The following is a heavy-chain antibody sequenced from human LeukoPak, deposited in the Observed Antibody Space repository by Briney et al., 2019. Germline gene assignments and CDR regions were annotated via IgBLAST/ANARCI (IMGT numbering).Heavy chain of an antibody. V-gene: IGHV1-69*11. CDR2: IIPRLSKA. CDR1: GGTFSTYG. J-gene: IGHJ5*02. CDR3: ARGTLGYWFDP. D-gene: IGHD1-1*01. Sequence: SSVKVSCKASGGTFSTYGISWERQAPGQGLEWMGRIIPRLSKANYAQKFQGRVTITTDESTSTAYMELSSLRSEDTAVYYCARGTLGYWFDPWGQGTLVTVSS.